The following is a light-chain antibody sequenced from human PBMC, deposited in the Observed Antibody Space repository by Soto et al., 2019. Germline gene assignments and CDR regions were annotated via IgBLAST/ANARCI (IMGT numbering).Light chain of an antibody. V-gene: IGKV3-15*01. J-gene: IGKJ1*01. CDR3: QKYNNWPPT. CDR1: QSVNSK. Sequence: EVVVTQSPATLSVSPGERATLSCRAGQSVNSKLAWYQQKPGQAPRLLIYGASTRATGIPARFSGSGSGTEFTVTISSLQSEDFAVYYCQKYNNWPPTFGQGTKVDIK. CDR2: GAS.